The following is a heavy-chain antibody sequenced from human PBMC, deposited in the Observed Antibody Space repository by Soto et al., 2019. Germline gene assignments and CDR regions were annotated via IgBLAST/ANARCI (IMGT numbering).Heavy chain of an antibody. D-gene: IGHD2-15*01. V-gene: IGHV4-39*01. J-gene: IGHJ4*02. CDR3: GKVLVGATGHTDTDS. CDR2: IDYNGVT. Sequence: ASETLSLTCTVSGGSIYRSGYYWGWIRQPPGRGLEWIGNIDYNGVTYSNPSLKSRVTISRDTSKNQFSLKLTSVTAADTALYYCGKVLVGATGHTDTDSWGPGTLVTVSS. CDR1: GGSIYRSGYY.